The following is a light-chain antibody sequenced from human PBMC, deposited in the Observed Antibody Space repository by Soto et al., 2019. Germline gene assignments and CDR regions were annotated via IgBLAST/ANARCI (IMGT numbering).Light chain of an antibody. CDR2: DVT. J-gene: IGLJ3*02. V-gene: IGLV2-11*01. CDR3: CSYTRTSTWV. Sequence: QSVLTQPRSVSESPGQSVTISCTGSSSDVGGFDYVSWYLQHPGKAPKLILYDVTKRPSGVTDRFSGAKSGNTASLTISGRQADDEADYYCCSYTRTSTWVFGGGTKLTVL. CDR1: SSDVGGFDY.